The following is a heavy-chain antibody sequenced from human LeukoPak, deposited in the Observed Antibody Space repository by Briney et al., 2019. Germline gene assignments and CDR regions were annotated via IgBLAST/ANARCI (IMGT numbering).Heavy chain of an antibody. CDR3: ARDTASTMALGY. V-gene: IGHV3-7*01. CDR1: GFTFSSYS. J-gene: IGHJ4*02. D-gene: IGHD3-10*01. CDR2: INQDGSEK. Sequence: PGGSLRLSCAASGFTFSSYSMSSVRQAPGKGLEWVANINQDGSEKYYVDSVKGRFTISRDNSKNSLYLQMNSLSAEDTALYYCARDTASTMALGYWGQGTQVIVSS.